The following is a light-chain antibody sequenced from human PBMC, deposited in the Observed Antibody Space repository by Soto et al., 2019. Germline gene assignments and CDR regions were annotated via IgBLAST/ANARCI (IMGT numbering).Light chain of an antibody. Sequence: EIVMTQSPATLSVSPGERATLSCRASQSVASNLAWYQQKPGQAPRLLIYGASTRATGIPARFSRSGSGTEFTLTISSLQSEDFAVYYCQQHNHWPSFGQGTKLEIK. CDR3: QQHNHWPS. CDR1: QSVASN. J-gene: IGKJ2*01. CDR2: GAS. V-gene: IGKV3-15*01.